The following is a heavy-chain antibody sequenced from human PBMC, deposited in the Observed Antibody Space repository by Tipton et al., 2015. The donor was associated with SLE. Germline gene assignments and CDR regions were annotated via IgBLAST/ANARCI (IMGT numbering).Heavy chain of an antibody. CDR2: INHSGST. J-gene: IGHJ5*02. CDR3: ASVAGTGGWIDP. Sequence: TLSLTCTVSGGSISSGDYYWSWIRQPPGKGLEWIGEINHSGSTNYNPSLKSRVTISVDTSKNQFSLKLSSVTAADTAVYYCASVAGTGGWIDPWGQGTLVTVSS. D-gene: IGHD6-19*01. V-gene: IGHV4-30-4*01. CDR1: GGSISSGDYY.